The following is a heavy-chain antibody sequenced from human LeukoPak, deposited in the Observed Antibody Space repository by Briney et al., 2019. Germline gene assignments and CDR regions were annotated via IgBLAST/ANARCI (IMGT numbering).Heavy chain of an antibody. CDR2: IGASGGST. J-gene: IGHJ5*02. D-gene: IGHD4-11*01. CDR1: GFTFSSYS. V-gene: IGHV3-23*01. CDR3: AKDHSNYVGNWFDP. Sequence: PGGSLRLSCAASGFTFSSYSMNWVRQAPGKGLEWVSAIGASGGSTYYADSVRGRFTISRDNSKNTLYLQMNSLRAEDTAVYYCAKDHSNYVGNWFDPWGQGTLVTVSS.